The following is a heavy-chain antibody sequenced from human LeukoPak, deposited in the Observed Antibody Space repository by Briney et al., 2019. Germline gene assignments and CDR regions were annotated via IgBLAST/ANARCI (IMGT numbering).Heavy chain of an antibody. CDR2: IYYSGNT. V-gene: IGHV4-39*01. Sequence: PSETLSLTCTVSGGSISSSSYYWGWLRQPPGKGLEWIGSIYYSGNTYYNPSLKSRFTISVDKSKNQFSPKLSSVTAADTAVYYCARHPRIAARREFDYWGQGTLVTVSS. J-gene: IGHJ4*02. D-gene: IGHD6-6*01. CDR1: GGSISSSSYY. CDR3: ARHPRIAARREFDY.